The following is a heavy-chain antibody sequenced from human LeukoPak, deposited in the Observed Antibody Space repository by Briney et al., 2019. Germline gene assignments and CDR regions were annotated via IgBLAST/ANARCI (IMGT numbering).Heavy chain of an antibody. Sequence: GGSLRLSCAASGFTFSDHYMDWVRQAPGKGLEWVGRTRNKANSYTTEYAASVKGRFTISRDDSKNSLYLQTNSLKTEDTAVYYCARSGIAVAGPPYYYYYGMDVWGKGTTVTVSS. CDR3: ARSGIAVAGPPYYYYYGMDV. CDR1: GFTFSDHY. D-gene: IGHD6-19*01. CDR2: TRNKANSYTT. V-gene: IGHV3-72*01. J-gene: IGHJ6*04.